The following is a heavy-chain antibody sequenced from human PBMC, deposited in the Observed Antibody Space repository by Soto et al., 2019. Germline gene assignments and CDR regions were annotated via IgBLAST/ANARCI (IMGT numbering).Heavy chain of an antibody. CDR3: ATQEVGGTYVYTFDP. V-gene: IGHV4-39*01. Sequence: SETLSLTCTVSGGSITSSSYYWGWIRQPPGKELEWIGSIYYSGSTYYNPSLKSRVTISVDTSKNQFSMKLSSVTAADTAVYYCATQEVGGTYVYTFDPWGQGTLVTVS. J-gene: IGHJ5*02. CDR2: IYYSGST. CDR1: GGSITSSSYY. D-gene: IGHD1-26*01.